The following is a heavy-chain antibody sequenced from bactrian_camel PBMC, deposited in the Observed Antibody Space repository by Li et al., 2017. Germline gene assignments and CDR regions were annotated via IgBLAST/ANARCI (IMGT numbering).Heavy chain of an antibody. CDR2: IDGDDSL. J-gene: IGHJ4*01. D-gene: IGHD2*01. Sequence: VQLVESGGGSVQAGGSLRLSCVPIMLSYRADCMAWFRQAPGKERVGVAVIDGDDSLGYDPSVQGRSTISREEAEDTVFLQMNSLKPDDTAVYWCDVFCSGGNPDYRRGKGTQVTVS. CDR1: MLSYRADC. V-gene: IGHV3S10*01.